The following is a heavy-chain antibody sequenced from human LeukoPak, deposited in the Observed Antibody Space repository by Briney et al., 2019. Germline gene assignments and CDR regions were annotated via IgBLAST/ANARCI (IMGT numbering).Heavy chain of an antibody. CDR1: GFTVSSNY. Sequence: PGGSLRLSCAASGFTVSSNYMSWVRQAPGKGLEWVSVIYSGGSTYYADSVKGRFTISRDNSKNTLYLQMNSLRAEDTAVYYCARDLPKLPRDHYYYYYGMDVWGQGTTVTVSS. V-gene: IGHV3-53*01. D-gene: IGHD1-1*01. CDR3: ARDLPKLPRDHYYYYYGMDV. CDR2: IYSGGST. J-gene: IGHJ6*02.